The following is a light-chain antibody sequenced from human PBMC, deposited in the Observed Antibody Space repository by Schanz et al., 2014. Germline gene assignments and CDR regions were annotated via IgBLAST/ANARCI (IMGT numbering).Light chain of an antibody. CDR1: QSVNSY. J-gene: IGKJ4*01. V-gene: IGKV3-20*01. CDR3: QQYSKSPLT. Sequence: EIVLTQSPGTLSLSPGERATLSCRASQSVNSYLAWYQQKPGLAPRLLIYDASNRATGIPDRFSGSGSGTDFTLTISRLEPEDFAVYYCQQYSKSPLTFGGGTKVEIK. CDR2: DAS.